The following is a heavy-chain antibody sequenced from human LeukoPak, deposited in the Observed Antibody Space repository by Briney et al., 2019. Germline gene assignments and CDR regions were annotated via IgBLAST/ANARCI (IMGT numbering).Heavy chain of an antibody. V-gene: IGHV3-30*18. D-gene: IGHD3-9*01. J-gene: IGHJ4*02. CDR1: GFTFSSYW. CDR2: ISYDGSNK. CDR3: AKGRYYDILTGPVRN. Sequence: GGSLRLSCAASGFTFSSYWMSWVRQAPGKGLEWVAVISYDGSNKYYADSVKGRFTISRDNSKNTLYLQMNSLRAEDTAVYYCAKGRYYDILTGPVRNWGQGTLVTVSS.